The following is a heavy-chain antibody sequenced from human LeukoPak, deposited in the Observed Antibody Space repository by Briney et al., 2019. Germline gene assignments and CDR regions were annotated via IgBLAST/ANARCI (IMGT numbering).Heavy chain of an antibody. D-gene: IGHD1-26*01. CDR2: IYPGDSDT. CDR1: GYSFSNYW. Sequence: GESLKISCKGSGYSFSNYWIAWVRQMPGTGLEWVGIIYPGDSDTRYSPSFQGKVTISADRSISTASLQWSSLKASDTAMYYCARRSGSFQGDYNFDFWGQGTLVTVSS. CDR3: ARRSGSFQGDYNFDF. J-gene: IGHJ4*02. V-gene: IGHV5-51*01.